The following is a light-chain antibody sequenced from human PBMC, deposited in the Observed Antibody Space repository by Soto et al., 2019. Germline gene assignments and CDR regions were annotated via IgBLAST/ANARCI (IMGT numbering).Light chain of an antibody. Sequence: VVMTQSPLSMAVTLGEPASVSCRSSQGLVDNDGYSYLSWFHQRPGQSPRRLIYRISNRDSGVPDRISGSGSGTYFTLKISRVEAEDVGVDYCMQGTHWPYTFGQGTHLEI. CDR2: RIS. V-gene: IGKV2-30*01. CDR3: MQGTHWPYT. J-gene: IGKJ2*01. CDR1: QGLVDNDGYSY.